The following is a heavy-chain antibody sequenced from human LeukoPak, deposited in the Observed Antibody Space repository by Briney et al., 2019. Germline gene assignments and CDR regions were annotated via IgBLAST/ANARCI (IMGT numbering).Heavy chain of an antibody. CDR3: ARDYYGSGSYYHLFDY. D-gene: IGHD3-10*01. CDR2: ISAYNGNT. CDR1: GYTFTSYG. V-gene: IGHV1-18*01. J-gene: IGHJ4*02. Sequence: ASVKVSCKASGYTFTSYGISWVRQAPGQGLEWMGWISAYNGNTNYAQKLQGRVTMTTDTSTSTAYMELRSLRSDDTAVYYCARDYYGSGSYYHLFDYWGQGTLVTVSS.